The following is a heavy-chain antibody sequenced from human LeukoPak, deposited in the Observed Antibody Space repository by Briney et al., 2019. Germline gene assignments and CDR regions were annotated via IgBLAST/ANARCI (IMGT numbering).Heavy chain of an antibody. Sequence: SSETLSLTCTVSGGSISSSSYYWGWIRQPPGKGLEWIGSIYYSGSTYYNPSLKSRVTISVDTSKNQFSLKLSSVAAADTAVYYCARGAGLGYCSSTSCYFRGDYYYYMDVWGKGTTVTISS. J-gene: IGHJ6*03. D-gene: IGHD2-2*01. CDR1: GGSISSSSYY. CDR3: ARGAGLGYCSSTSCYFRGDYYYYMDV. V-gene: IGHV4-39*07. CDR2: IYYSGST.